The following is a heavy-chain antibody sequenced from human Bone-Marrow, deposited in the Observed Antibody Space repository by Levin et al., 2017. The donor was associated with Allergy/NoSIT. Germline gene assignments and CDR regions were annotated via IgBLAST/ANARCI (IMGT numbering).Heavy chain of an antibody. CDR3: AKDQRGWLRLPYYYYGMDV. CDR1: GFTFSSYA. V-gene: IGHV3-23*01. Sequence: GESLKISCAASGFTFSSYAMSWVRQAPGKGLEWVSAISGSGGSTYYADSVKGRFTISRDNSKNTLYLQMNSLRAEDTAVYYCAKDQRGWLRLPYYYYGMDVWGQGTTVTVSS. CDR2: ISGSGGST. J-gene: IGHJ6*02. D-gene: IGHD5-12*01.